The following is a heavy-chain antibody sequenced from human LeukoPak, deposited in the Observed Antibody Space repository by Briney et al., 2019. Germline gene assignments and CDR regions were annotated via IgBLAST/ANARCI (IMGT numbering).Heavy chain of an antibody. J-gene: IGHJ6*04. V-gene: IGHV3-21*01. Sequence: GGSLRLSRAASGFTFSSYSMNWVRQAPGKGLEWVSSISSSSSYIYYADSVKGRFTISRDNAKNSLYLQMNSLRAEDTAVYYCARGVVVPAAQAVADIKFYYYGMDVWGKGTTVTVSS. CDR1: GFTFSSYS. D-gene: IGHD2-2*01. CDR3: ARGVVVPAAQAVADIKFYYYGMDV. CDR2: ISSSSSYI.